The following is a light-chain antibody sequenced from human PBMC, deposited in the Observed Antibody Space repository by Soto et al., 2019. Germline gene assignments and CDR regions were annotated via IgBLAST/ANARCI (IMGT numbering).Light chain of an antibody. CDR3: QQYGDSPFT. J-gene: IGKJ3*01. V-gene: IGKV3-20*01. Sequence: EIVLTQSPGTLSLSPGEGATLSCRVSQTLTVNSLAWYQQTPGQTPRLLIYAASTRATGIPDRFNGSGSGTDFVLTISRLEPEDFAMYYCQQYGDSPFTFGPGTKVDI. CDR2: AAS. CDR1: QTLTVNS.